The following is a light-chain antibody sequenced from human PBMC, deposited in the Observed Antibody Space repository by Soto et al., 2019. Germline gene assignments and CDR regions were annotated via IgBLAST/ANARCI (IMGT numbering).Light chain of an antibody. J-gene: IGKJ1*01. CDR1: QGISNY. Sequence: DLQMTQSPSSLSASVGDRVTITCRASQGISNYLAWYQLKPGKVPNLLIYAASTLQSGVPSRFSGSGSGTDFTLTISSLQPEDVATYYCQKYNSAPLWAFGQGTKVEIK. CDR2: AAS. V-gene: IGKV1-27*01. CDR3: QKYNSAPLWA.